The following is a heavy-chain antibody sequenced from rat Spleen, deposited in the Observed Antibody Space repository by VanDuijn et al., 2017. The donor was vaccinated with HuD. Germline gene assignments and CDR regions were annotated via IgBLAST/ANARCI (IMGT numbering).Heavy chain of an antibody. J-gene: IGHJ2*01. CDR1: GFTFNNYW. CDR2: ISTGGGNT. Sequence: EVQLVESGGGLVQPGTSLKLSCVTSGFTFNNYWLSWVSQAPTKGLEWVASISTGGGNTYYRDSVKGRFTISRDNAKSTLYLQMDSLRSEDTATYYCARGGHNFDYWGQGVMVTVSS. V-gene: IGHV5-25*01. CDR3: ARGGHNFDY.